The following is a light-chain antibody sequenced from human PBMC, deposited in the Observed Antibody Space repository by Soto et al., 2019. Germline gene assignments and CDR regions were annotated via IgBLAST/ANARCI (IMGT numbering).Light chain of an antibody. V-gene: IGKV1-39*01. CDR1: HSISRY. J-gene: IGKJ1*01. Sequence: DIQMTQSPSSLSASVGDRVTITCRASHSISRYLNWYQLKPGTAPKLLIYAASTLQSGVPSRFSGSGSGTDFTLTISSLQPADFATYYCQQSSTTPRTFGQGTKVEFK. CDR3: QQSSTTPRT. CDR2: AAS.